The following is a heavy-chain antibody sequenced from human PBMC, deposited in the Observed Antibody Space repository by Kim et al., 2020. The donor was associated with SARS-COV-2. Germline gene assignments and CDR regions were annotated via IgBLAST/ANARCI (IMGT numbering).Heavy chain of an antibody. CDR1: GYTFTSYY. J-gene: IGHJ6*02. CDR2: INPSGGST. V-gene: IGHV1-46*01. CDR3: ASRIAVAGTDYYYGMDV. D-gene: IGHD6-19*01. Sequence: ASVKVSCKASGYTFTSYYMHWVRQAPGQGLEWMGIINPSGGSTSYAQKFQGRVTMTRDTSTSTVYMELSSLRSEDTAVYYCASRIAVAGTDYYYGMDVWGQGTTVTVSS.